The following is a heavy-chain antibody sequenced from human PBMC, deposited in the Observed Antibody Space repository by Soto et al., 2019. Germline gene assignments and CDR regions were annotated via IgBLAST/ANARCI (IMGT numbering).Heavy chain of an antibody. Sequence: GGSVRLSCAASGFTFGTYAMSWVRQAPGKGLEWVSTLSSSGGATYYAGSVEGRFAISRDNSKNILFLQMNSLRAEDTAVYYCAKSEHCSTTSCYPDAFDFWGHGTMVTVSS. CDR1: GFTFGTYA. CDR2: LSSSGGAT. D-gene: IGHD2-2*01. J-gene: IGHJ3*01. CDR3: AKSEHCSTTSCYPDAFDF. V-gene: IGHV3-23*01.